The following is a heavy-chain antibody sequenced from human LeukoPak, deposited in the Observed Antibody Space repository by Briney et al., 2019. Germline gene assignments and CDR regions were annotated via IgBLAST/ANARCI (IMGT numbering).Heavy chain of an antibody. J-gene: IGHJ4*02. Sequence: ASVKVSCKAAGYTFTSYGISWVRQAPGQGLEWMGWISALNGNTNYAQKLQGRVTMTTDTSTSTAYMELRSLRSDDTAVYYCARGQVVPAAILLSYFDYWGQGTLVTVSS. CDR2: ISALNGNT. V-gene: IGHV1-18*01. D-gene: IGHD2-2*02. CDR1: GYTFTSYG. CDR3: ARGQVVPAAILLSYFDY.